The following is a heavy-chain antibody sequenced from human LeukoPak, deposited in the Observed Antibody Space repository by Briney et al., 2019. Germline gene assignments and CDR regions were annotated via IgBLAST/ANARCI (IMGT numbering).Heavy chain of an antibody. Sequence: PGGSLRLSCAASGFTFSSYAMSWVRQAPGKGLEWVSAISGSGGSTYYADSVKGRFTISRDNSKNTLYLQMNSLRAEDTAVYYCAKAPVIVVVAAPSDYWGQGTLVTVSS. J-gene: IGHJ4*02. V-gene: IGHV3-23*01. CDR2: ISGSGGST. CDR3: AKAPVIVVVAAPSDY. CDR1: GFTFSSYA. D-gene: IGHD2-15*01.